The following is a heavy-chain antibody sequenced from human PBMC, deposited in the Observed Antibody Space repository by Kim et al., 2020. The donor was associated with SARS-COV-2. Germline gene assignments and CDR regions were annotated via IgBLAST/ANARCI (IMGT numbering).Heavy chain of an antibody. CDR2: ISYDGSNK. D-gene: IGHD3-10*01. CDR1: GFTFSSYA. Sequence: LSLTCAASGFTFSSYAMHWVRQAPGKGLEWVAVISYDGSNKYYADSVKGRFTISRDNSKNTLYLQMNSLRAEDTAVYYCARDVMVRGVIPDYWGQGTLVTVSS. V-gene: IGHV3-30*04. CDR3: ARDVMVRGVIPDY. J-gene: IGHJ4*02.